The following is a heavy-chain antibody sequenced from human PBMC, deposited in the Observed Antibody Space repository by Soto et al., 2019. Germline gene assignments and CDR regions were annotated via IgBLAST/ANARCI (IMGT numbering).Heavy chain of an antibody. CDR3: ARQHYYDSSGYFDSAYYGMDV. CDR2: IYYSGST. J-gene: IGHJ6*02. D-gene: IGHD3-22*01. Sequence: SDTLSLTCTVSGGSISGSSYYSGWLRQPPGEGQEWIGSIYYSGSTYYNPSLKSRVTISVDTSKNQFSLKLSSVTAADTAVYYCARQHYYDSSGYFDSAYYGMDVWGQGTTVTVSS. V-gene: IGHV4-39*01. CDR1: GGSISGSSYY.